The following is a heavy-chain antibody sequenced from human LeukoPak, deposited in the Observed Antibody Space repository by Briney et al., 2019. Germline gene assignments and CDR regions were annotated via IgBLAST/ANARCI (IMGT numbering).Heavy chain of an antibody. V-gene: IGHV4-59*01. CDR3: ARWAAAGERRVNWFDP. CDR1: GGSISSYY. D-gene: IGHD6-13*01. CDR2: IRNSGST. Sequence: SETLSLTCTVSGGSISSYYWSWIRQSPGKGLEWIGYIRNSGSTNYNPSLKSRVTMSVDTSKNQFSLKLSSVTAADTAVYYCARWAAAGERRVNWFDPWGQGTLVTVSS. J-gene: IGHJ5*02.